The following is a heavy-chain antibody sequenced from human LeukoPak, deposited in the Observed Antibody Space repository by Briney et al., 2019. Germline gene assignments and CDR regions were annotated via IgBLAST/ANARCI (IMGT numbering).Heavy chain of an antibody. J-gene: IGHJ5*02. CDR2: IIPIFGTA. CDR3: ARAGVDIVATIISWFDP. D-gene: IGHD5-12*01. V-gene: IGHV1-69*05. CDR1: GGTFSSYA. Sequence: ASVKVSCKASGGTFSSYAISWVRQAPGQGLEWMGGIIPIFGTANYAQKFQGRVTITTDESTSTAYMELSSLRSEDTAVYYCARAGVDIVATIISWFDPWGRGTLVTVSS.